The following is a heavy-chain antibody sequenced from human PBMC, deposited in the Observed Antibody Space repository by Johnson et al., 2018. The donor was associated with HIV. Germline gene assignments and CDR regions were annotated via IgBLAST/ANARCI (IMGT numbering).Heavy chain of an antibody. D-gene: IGHD2-21*02. V-gene: IGHV3-9*01. CDR2: ISWNSGII. CDR1: GFTFDDFA. CDR3: AKDYCGGDCYAFDI. Sequence: VQLVESGGGVVQPGGSLRLSCAASGFTFDDFAMHWVRQAPGKGLEWVSGISWNSGIIGYADSVKGRFTISRDNAKNSLYLQMSSLRAEDTALYHCAKDYCGGDCYAFDIWGQGTMVTVSS. J-gene: IGHJ3*02.